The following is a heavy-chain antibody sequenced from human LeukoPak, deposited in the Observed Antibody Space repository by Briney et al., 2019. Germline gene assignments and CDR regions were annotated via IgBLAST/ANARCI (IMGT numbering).Heavy chain of an antibody. CDR3: ARDSPRLSFDY. Sequence: SETLSLTCTISGGSINTYYWSWIRQPPGKGLEWIAYIFHSGSTNYNSSLKSRVTISIDTSKNPFSLKLNSVTAADTAVYYCARDSPRLSFDYWGQGTLVTVSS. J-gene: IGHJ4*02. D-gene: IGHD2/OR15-2a*01. CDR2: IFHSGST. CDR1: GGSINTYY. V-gene: IGHV4-4*08.